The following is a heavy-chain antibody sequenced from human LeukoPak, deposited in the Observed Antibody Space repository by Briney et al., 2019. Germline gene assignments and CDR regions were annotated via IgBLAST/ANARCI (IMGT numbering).Heavy chain of an antibody. Sequence: ASVKVSCKASGYTFTSYDINWVRQATGQGLEWMGWMNPNSGNTGYAQKFQGRVTMTRNTSISTAYMELSSLRSEDTAVYYCARGSGASGYSGYDLDYWGQGTLVTVSS. CDR2: MNPNSGNT. CDR1: GYTFTSYD. D-gene: IGHD5-12*01. V-gene: IGHV1-8*01. J-gene: IGHJ4*02. CDR3: ARGSGASGYSGYDLDY.